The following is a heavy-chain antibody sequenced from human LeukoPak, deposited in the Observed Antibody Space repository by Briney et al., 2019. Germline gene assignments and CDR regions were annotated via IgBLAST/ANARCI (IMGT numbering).Heavy chain of an antibody. CDR1: GFTFSSYN. CDR3: ARDYYASGSHDS. J-gene: IGHJ4*02. CDR2: ISMDGRYI. D-gene: IGHD3-10*01. V-gene: IGHV3-21*01. Sequence: PGGSLRLTCAASGFTFSSYNMDWVRQAPGKGLEWVSSISMDGRYIHYTDSVKGRFTISRDNSKNTLYLQMNSLRGEDTSVYYCARDYYASGSHDSWGQGTLVTVSS.